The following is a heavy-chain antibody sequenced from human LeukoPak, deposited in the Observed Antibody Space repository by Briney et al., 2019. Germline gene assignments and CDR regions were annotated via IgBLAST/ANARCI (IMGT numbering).Heavy chain of an antibody. D-gene: IGHD5-12*01. CDR3: ARYHIALNY. CDR2: IYSGGST. CDR1: GFSVSSDY. Sequence: PGGSLILSCAASGFSVSSDYMTWVRQAPGKGLEWVSVIYSGGSTYYADSVKGRFTISRDNSKNTLYLQMNNLRVEDTAVYYCARYHIALNYWGQGTLVTASS. V-gene: IGHV3-53*01. J-gene: IGHJ4*02.